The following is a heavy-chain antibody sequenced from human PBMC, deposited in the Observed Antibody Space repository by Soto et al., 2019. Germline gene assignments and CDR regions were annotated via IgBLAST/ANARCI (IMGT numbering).Heavy chain of an antibody. CDR1: GFTFNSYG. D-gene: IGHD3-22*01. J-gene: IGHJ6*02. CDR3: ARFYYDSSGYLPSPYYYYYGMDV. CDR2: IKQDGSEK. V-gene: IGHV3-7*01. Sequence: GGSLRLSCAASGFTFNSYGIHWVRQAPGKGLEWVANIKQDGSEKYYVDSVKGRFTISRDNAKNSLYLQMNSLRAEDTAVYYCARFYYDSSGYLPSPYYYYYGMDVWGQGTTVTVSS.